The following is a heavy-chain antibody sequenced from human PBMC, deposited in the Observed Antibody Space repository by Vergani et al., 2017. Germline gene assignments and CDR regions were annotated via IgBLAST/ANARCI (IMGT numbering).Heavy chain of an antibody. J-gene: IGHJ4*02. CDR1: GFTFSSYG. Sequence: QVQLVESGGGVVQPGGSLRLSCAASGFTFSSYGMHWVRQAPGKGLEWVAFIRYDGSNKYYADSVKGRFTISRDNSKNTLYLQMNSLRAEDTAVYYCAKGPDDLLYDGNGYFDYWGQGTLVTVSS. D-gene: IGHD3-22*01. CDR2: IRYDGSNK. V-gene: IGHV3-30*02. CDR3: AKGPDDLLYDGNGYFDY.